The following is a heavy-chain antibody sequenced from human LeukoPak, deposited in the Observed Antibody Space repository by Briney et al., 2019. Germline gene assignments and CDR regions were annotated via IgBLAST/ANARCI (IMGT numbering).Heavy chain of an antibody. CDR3: ASGWFVELPLGY. J-gene: IGHJ4*02. CDR2: IYKGGST. D-gene: IGHD3-10*01. V-gene: IGHV3-66*01. CDR1: GFTVCSNY. Sequence: PGGPLRLSSAASGFTVCSNYMSWVRPAPREGLGWVSVIYKGGSTYYADSVKGRFTISRDNSKNTLYLQMNSLRAEDTAVYYCASGWFVELPLGYWGQGTRDSVSS.